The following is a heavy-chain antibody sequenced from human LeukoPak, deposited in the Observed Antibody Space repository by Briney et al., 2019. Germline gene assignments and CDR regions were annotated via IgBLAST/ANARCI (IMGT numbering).Heavy chain of an antibody. D-gene: IGHD2-21*01. CDR3: AKDDPGINWFDP. CDR1: GFTFSSYG. Sequence: GRSLRLSCAASGFTFSSYGMHWVRQAPGKGLEWVAVIWYDGSNKYYADSVKGRFTISRDNSKNTLYLQMNSLRAEDTAVYYCAKDDPGINWFDPWGQGTLVTVSS. CDR2: IWYDGSNK. J-gene: IGHJ5*02. V-gene: IGHV3-33*06.